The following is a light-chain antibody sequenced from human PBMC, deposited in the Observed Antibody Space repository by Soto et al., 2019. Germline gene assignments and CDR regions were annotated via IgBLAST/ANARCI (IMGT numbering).Light chain of an antibody. V-gene: IGKV3-15*01. J-gene: IGKJ4*01. Sequence: EIVMTQSPATLSVSPGERATLSCRASQGVSSNLAWYQQKPGQAPRLLIYGASTRDTHIPDRFSGTGSETEFTLSVSSLQSEDFAIYYCQQYYDWPLVTFGGGTK. CDR1: QGVSSN. CDR3: QQYYDWPLVT. CDR2: GAS.